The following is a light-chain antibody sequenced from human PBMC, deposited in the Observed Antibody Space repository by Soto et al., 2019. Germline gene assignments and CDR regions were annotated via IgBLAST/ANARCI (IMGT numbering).Light chain of an antibody. J-gene: IGLJ1*01. Sequence: QSVLTQPRSVSGSPGQSVTISCTGTSSDVGAYNYVPWYQQHPAKAPNLMIYDVSKRPSGVPDRFSGSKSGNTASLTIFGLQAEDEGDYYCCSYTNSAYVFGTGTKVTVL. CDR2: DVS. V-gene: IGLV2-11*01. CDR1: SSDVGAYNY. CDR3: CSYTNSAYV.